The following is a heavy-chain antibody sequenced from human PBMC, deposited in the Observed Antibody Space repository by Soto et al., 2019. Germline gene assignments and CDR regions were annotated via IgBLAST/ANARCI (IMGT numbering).Heavy chain of an antibody. J-gene: IGHJ4*02. CDR2: IIPIFGTA. CDR3: ARDDSSSWYFDD. CDR1: GCTFISYA. V-gene: IGHV1-69*13. D-gene: IGHD6-13*01. Sequence: GXAVQVSCNASGCTFISYAIHLVRQAPGQGLEWMGGIIPIFGTANYAQKFQGRVTITADESTSTAYMELSSLRSEDTAVYYCARDDSSSWYFDDWGQGTLVTVSS.